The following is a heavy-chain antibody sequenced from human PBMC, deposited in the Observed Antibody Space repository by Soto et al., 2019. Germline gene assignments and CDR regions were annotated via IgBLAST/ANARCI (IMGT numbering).Heavy chain of an antibody. CDR3: ARDFGDPHFDY. CDR1: GGTFSSYA. CDR2: IIPIFGTA. V-gene: IGHV1-69*06. Sequence: SVKVSCKASGGTFSSYAITWLRQAPGQGLEWMGGIIPIFGTANYAQKFQGRVTITADKSTSTAYMELSSLRSEDTAVYYCARDFGDPHFDYWGQGTLVTVSS. D-gene: IGHD2-21*02. J-gene: IGHJ4*02.